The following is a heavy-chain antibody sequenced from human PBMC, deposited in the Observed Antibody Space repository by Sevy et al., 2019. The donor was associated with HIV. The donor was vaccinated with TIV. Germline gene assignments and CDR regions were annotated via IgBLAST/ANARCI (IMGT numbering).Heavy chain of an antibody. D-gene: IGHD1-26*01. Sequence: SQTLSLTCAISGDSVSSNSGAWNWIRQSPSRGLEWLGRTYYRSKWYNDYAVSVKSRITINPATSKNQYSLQLNSVAHEDTAVYYCARTVFSGAGNGSNWFDPWGQGTLVTVSS. V-gene: IGHV6-1*01. CDR3: ARTVFSGAGNGSNWFDP. CDR1: GDSVSSNSGA. J-gene: IGHJ5*02. CDR2: TYYRSKWYN.